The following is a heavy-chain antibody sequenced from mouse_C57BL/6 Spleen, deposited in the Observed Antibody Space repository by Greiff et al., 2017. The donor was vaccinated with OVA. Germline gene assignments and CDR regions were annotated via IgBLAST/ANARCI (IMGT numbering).Heavy chain of an antibody. D-gene: IGHD1-1*01. V-gene: IGHV14-2*01. CDR1: GFNIKDYY. CDR2: IDPEDGET. Sequence: VQLQQSGAELVKPGASVKLSCTASGFNIKDYYMHWVKQRTEQGLEWIGRIDPEDGETKYAPKFQGKATISADTSSNTAYLQLSSLTSEDTAVNYSARSNCGSSYSAWFAYWGQGTLVTVSA. CDR3: ARSNCGSSYSAWFAY. J-gene: IGHJ3*01.